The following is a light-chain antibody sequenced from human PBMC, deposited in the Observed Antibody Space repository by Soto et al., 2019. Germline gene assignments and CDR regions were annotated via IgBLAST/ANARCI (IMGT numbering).Light chain of an antibody. V-gene: IGKV3-15*01. CDR3: QQYTDWPWGT. J-gene: IGKJ4*01. CDR1: QSVSDS. Sequence: EIVMTQSPATLSVSPGERATLSCRASQSVSDSLAWYQQKPGQATRLLIFDISTRATGIPARFSGSGSGTEFTLTISSVQSEDFAVYYCQQYTDWPWGTFGGGTKVGIK. CDR2: DIS.